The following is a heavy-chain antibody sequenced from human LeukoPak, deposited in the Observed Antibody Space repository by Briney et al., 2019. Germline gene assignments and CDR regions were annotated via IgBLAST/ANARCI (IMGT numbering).Heavy chain of an antibody. V-gene: IGHV3-66*01. CDR3: ARGARFGELESYYFDY. CDR1: GFTVSSNY. Sequence: GGSLRLSCAASGFTVSSNYMSWFRQAPGKGLEWVSVIYSGGSTYYADSVKGRFTISRDNSKNTLYLQMNSLRAEDTAVYYCARGARFGELESYYFDYWGQGTLVTVSS. CDR2: IYSGGST. J-gene: IGHJ4*02. D-gene: IGHD3-10*01.